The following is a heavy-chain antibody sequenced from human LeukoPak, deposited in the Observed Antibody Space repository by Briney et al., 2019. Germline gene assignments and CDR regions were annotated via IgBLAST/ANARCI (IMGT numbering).Heavy chain of an antibody. CDR1: GFTFSSYA. Sequence: GGSLRLSCAASGFTFSSYAMSWVRQAPGEGLEWVSAISGSGGSTYYADSVKGRFTISRDNSKNTLYLQMNSLRAEDTAAYYCAKRHYYYGSGSPNWFDPWGQGTLVTVSS. V-gene: IGHV3-23*01. CDR2: ISGSGGST. D-gene: IGHD3-10*01. CDR3: AKRHYYYGSGSPNWFDP. J-gene: IGHJ5*02.